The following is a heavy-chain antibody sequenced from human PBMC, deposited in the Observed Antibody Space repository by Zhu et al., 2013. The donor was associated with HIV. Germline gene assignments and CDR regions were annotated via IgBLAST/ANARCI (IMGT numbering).Heavy chain of an antibody. V-gene: IGHV1-69*01. CDR1: GGTFSSYA. Sequence: QVQLVQSGAEVKKPGSSVKVSCKASGGTFSSYAISWVRQAPGQGLEWMGGIIPIFGTANYAQKFQGRVTITADESTSTAYMELSSLRSEDTAVYYCASQSTGDFWSGYRRLNWFDPWGQGTLVTVSS. J-gene: IGHJ5*02. D-gene: IGHD3-3*01. CDR3: ASQSTGDFWSGYRRLNWFDP. CDR2: IIPIFGTA.